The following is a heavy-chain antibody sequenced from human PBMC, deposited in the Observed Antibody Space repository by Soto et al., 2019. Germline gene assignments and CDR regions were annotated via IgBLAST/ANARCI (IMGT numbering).Heavy chain of an antibody. D-gene: IGHD2-2*01. CDR2: IWYDGSNK. V-gene: IGHV3-33*01. CDR1: GFTFSSYG. CDR3: ARGLDAGAGTSCYFDY. Sequence: GGSLRLSCAASGFTFSSYGMHWVRQAPGKGLEWVAVIWYDGSNKYYVDSVKGRFTISRDNSKNTLYLQMNSLRAEDTAVYYCARGLDAGAGTSCYFDYWGQGTLVTVSS. J-gene: IGHJ4*02.